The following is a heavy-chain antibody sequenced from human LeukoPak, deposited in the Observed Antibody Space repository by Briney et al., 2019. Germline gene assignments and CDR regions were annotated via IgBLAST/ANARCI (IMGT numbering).Heavy chain of an antibody. CDR3: ARGSTYFDY. CDR2: INHSGST. CDR1: GGSFSGYY. V-gene: IGHV4-34*01. J-gene: IGHJ4*02. Sequence: SETLSLTCAVYGGSFSGYYWSWIRQPPGKGLEWIGEINHSGSTNYNPSLRSRVTISVDTSKNQFSLKLSSVTAADTAVYYCARGSTYFDYWGQGTLVTVSS.